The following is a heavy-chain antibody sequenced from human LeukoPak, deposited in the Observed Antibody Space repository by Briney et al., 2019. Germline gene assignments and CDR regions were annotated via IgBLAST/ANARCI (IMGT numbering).Heavy chain of an antibody. J-gene: IGHJ4*02. CDR2: ISYDGSNK. D-gene: IGHD5-18*01. CDR1: GFTFSSYG. V-gene: IGHV3-30*03. Sequence: PGRSLRLSCAASGFTFSSYGMHWVRQAPGKGLEWVAVISYDGSNKYYADSVKGRFTISRDNSKNTLYLQMNSLRAEDTAVYYCASETGRGYSYGSGLDYWGQGTLVTVSS. CDR3: ASETGRGYSYGSGLDY.